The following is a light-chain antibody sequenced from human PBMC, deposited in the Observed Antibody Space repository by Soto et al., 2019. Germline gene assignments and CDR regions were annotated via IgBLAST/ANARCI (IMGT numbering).Light chain of an antibody. CDR3: QQYYSYPWT. CDR1: QTISSW. Sequence: DIQMTQSPSTLSGSVGDRVTITCRASQTISSWLAWYQQKPGKAPKLLIYKASTLESGAPSRFSGSGSVTEFTLTISSLQPDDFATYYCQQYYSYPWTFGQGTKVDIK. CDR2: KAS. J-gene: IGKJ1*01. V-gene: IGKV1-5*03.